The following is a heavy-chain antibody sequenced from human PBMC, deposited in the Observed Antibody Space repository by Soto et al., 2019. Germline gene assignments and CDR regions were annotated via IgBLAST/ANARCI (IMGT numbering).Heavy chain of an antibody. CDR2: INHSGST. V-gene: IGHV4-34*01. CDR1: GGSFSGYY. CDR3: ASQFVEMDKIH. Sequence: SETLSLTCAVCGGSFSGYYWSWIRQPPGKGLEWIGEINHSGSTNYNPSLKSRVTISVDTSKNQFSLKLSSVTAADTAVYYCASQFVEMDKIHWGQGTLVTVSS. J-gene: IGHJ1*01. D-gene: IGHD2-2*03.